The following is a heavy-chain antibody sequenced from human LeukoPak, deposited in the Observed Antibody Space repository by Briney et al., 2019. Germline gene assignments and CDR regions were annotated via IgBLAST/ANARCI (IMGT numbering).Heavy chain of an antibody. D-gene: IGHD6-19*01. J-gene: IGHJ4*02. CDR1: GFAFSNYE. Sequence: GGSLRLSCAASGFAFSNYEMNWVRQAPGKGLEWVSYISSSSGVTIYYADSVKGRFTISRDNAKNSLYLQMDSLRAEDTAVYYCARFTSGWYCFDHWGQGTLVTVSS. CDR2: ISSSSGVTI. V-gene: IGHV3-48*03. CDR3: ARFTSGWYCFDH.